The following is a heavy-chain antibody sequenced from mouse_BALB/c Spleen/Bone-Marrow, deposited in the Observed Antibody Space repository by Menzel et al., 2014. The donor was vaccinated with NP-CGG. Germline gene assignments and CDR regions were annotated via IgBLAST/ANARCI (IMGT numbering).Heavy chain of an antibody. CDR1: GYTFTDYE. Sequence: VKLQESGAELVRPGASVTLSCKASGYTFTDYEMHWVKQTPVHGLEWIGAIDPETGGTAYNQKFKGKATLTADKSSSTAYMELRSLTSEDSAVYYCRAYYRYDGYAMDYWGQGTSVPVSS. CDR2: IDPETGGT. CDR3: RAYYRYDGYAMDY. V-gene: IGHV1-15*01. J-gene: IGHJ4*01. D-gene: IGHD2-14*01.